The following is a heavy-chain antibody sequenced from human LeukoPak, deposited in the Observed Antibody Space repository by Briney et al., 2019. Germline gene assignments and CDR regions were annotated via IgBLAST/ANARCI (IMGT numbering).Heavy chain of an antibody. J-gene: IGHJ3*02. CDR1: GYSISSGYY. CDR3: GSYDFWSVYNTFDI. CDR2: IYDSGST. Sequence: SETLSLTCAVSGYSISSGYYWGWIRPPPGKGREWIGRIYDSGSTYYNPSLNSRVTISVDTSKNQFSLKLSSVTAADTAVYYCGSYDFWSVYNTFDIWGQGTMVTVSS. D-gene: IGHD3-3*01. V-gene: IGHV4-38-2*01.